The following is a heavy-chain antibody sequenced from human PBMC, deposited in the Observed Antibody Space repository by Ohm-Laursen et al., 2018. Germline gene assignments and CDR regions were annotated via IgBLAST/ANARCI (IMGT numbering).Heavy chain of an antibody. J-gene: IGHJ4*02. V-gene: IGHV4-59*08. CDR3: AGNRLGSSFDN. D-gene: IGHD1-26*01. CDR1: GESINTYF. CDR2: IHYSGTT. Sequence: GTLSLTCTVSGESINTYFWSWIRQPPGKGLEYISWIHYSGTTNYNPSLRSRVTISVDTSKNQISLKVRSVTAADTAVYYCAGNRLGSSFDNWGQGTLVTVSS.